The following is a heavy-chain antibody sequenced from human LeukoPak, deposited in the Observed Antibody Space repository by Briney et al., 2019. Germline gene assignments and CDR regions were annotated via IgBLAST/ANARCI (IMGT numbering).Heavy chain of an antibody. V-gene: IGHV3-30*02. CDR1: GFTFSGYG. CDR3: AKDLYYYDSGSTPFDY. CDR2: IRYDESNK. Sequence: GRSLRLSCAASGFTFSGYGMHWVRQAPGKGLEWVAFIRYDESNKYYGDSVKGRFTISRDNSKNTLFLQMNSLRAEDTAVYYCAKDLYYYDSGSTPFDYWGQGTLVTVSS. J-gene: IGHJ4*02. D-gene: IGHD3-10*01.